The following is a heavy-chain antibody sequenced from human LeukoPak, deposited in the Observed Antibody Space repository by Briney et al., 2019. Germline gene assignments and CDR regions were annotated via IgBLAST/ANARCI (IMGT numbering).Heavy chain of an antibody. J-gene: IGHJ5*02. CDR2: IHYTGST. V-gene: IGHV4-59*01. Sequence: SETLSLTCTVSGGSISNYYWSWIRQSPGKGLECIGYIHYTGSTNYNPSLKSRVTISVETSKNQFSLKLKSVTAADTAVYYCARGGYYGSGNDFRFDPWGQGTLVTVCS. CDR1: GGSISNYY. CDR3: ARGGYYGSGNDFRFDP. D-gene: IGHD3-10*01.